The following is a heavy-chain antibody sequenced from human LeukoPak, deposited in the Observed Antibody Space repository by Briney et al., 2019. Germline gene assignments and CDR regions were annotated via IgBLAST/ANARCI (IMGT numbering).Heavy chain of an antibody. CDR2: ISGDSGTT. CDR3: AKGPLAGSSYPYYGMDV. J-gene: IGHJ6*02. Sequence: PGGSLRLSCAASGVTVDNCAMQWVRQTPGKGLEWVSVISGDSGTTFSADSVKGRFTISRDNGKNSLYLQMSSLRTEDTALYYCAKGPLAGSSYPYYGMDVWGQGTTVTVSS. V-gene: IGHV3-43*02. D-gene: IGHD6-19*01. CDR1: GVTVDNCA.